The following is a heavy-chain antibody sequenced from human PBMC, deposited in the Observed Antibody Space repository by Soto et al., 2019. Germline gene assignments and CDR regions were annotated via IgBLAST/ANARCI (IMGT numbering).Heavy chain of an antibody. CDR2: INAGNGNT. CDR1: GYTFSSQA. D-gene: IGHD3-3*01. J-gene: IGHJ4*02. V-gene: IGHV1-3*01. CDR3: ARDGARITVFGVVYYFDY. Sequence: QVQLVQSGAEVKKPGASGKVSCKASGYTFSSQAMHWVRQAPGQRLDGMGGINAGNGNTKYSQNFQGRVAITRDTSASTAYMELRSLRSEDTAVYYCARDGARITVFGVVYYFDYWGQGTLVTVSS.